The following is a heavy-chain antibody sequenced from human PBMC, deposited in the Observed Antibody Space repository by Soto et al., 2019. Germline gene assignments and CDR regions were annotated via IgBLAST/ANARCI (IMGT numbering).Heavy chain of an antibody. D-gene: IGHD4-17*01. CDR2: IIPIFGTA. Sequence: GASVKVSCKASGGTFSSYAISWVRQAPGQGLEWMGGIIPIFGTANYAQKFQGRVTITADESTSTAYMELSSLRSEDTAVYYCARDRRYGDYNYYHGMDVWGQGTTVTVS. J-gene: IGHJ6*02. V-gene: IGHV1-69*13. CDR1: GGTFSSYA. CDR3: ARDRRYGDYNYYHGMDV.